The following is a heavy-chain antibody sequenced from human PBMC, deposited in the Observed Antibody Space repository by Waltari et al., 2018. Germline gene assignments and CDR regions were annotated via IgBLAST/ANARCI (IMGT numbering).Heavy chain of an antibody. D-gene: IGHD2-15*01. J-gene: IGHJ3*01. Sequence: EVQLVESGGGLVQPGGSLSLSCAASGLPFSRSWIHWVRQFPGKGLMWVSRINNDGSSTVYADSVKGRFTISRDDAKNTVSLQMNNLSAEDTALYYCARAGLLGAFDVWGQGTMVTVSS. CDR3: ARAGLLGAFDV. CDR2: INNDGSST. V-gene: IGHV3-74*03. CDR1: GLPFSRSW.